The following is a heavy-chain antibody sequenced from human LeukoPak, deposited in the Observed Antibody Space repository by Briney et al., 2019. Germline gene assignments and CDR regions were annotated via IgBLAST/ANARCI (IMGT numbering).Heavy chain of an antibody. J-gene: IGHJ5*02. Sequence: GGPLRLSCAASGFTFSSYSMTWVRQAPGKGLEWVSSISDNSRYIYYADSMRGRFTISRDNAKNSLYLQMNSLKPEDTAVYYCARDRTYYYDSRWFDPWGQGTLVTVSS. CDR3: ARDRTYYYDSRWFDP. CDR1: GFTFSSYS. CDR2: ISDNSRYI. D-gene: IGHD3-22*01. V-gene: IGHV3-21*06.